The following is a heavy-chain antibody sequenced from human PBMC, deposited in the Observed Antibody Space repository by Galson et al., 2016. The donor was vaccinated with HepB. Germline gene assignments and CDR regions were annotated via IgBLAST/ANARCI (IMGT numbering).Heavy chain of an antibody. CDR2: IYYSGST. Sequence: IGNIYYSGSTYYKPSLKSRVTVSADTSKNQFSLKLSSVTAADTAIYYCARTLKFRDDYSKNYYYNGMDVWGKGTTVTVSS. D-gene: IGHD4-11*01. CDR3: ARTLKFRDDYSKNYYYNGMDV. J-gene: IGHJ6*04. V-gene: IGHV4-39*01.